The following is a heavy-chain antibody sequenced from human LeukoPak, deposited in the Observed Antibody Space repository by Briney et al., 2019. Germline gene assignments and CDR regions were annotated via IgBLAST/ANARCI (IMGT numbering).Heavy chain of an antibody. V-gene: IGHV3-23*01. J-gene: IGHJ4*02. CDR2: ISGTSTST. CDR1: GLTFSNYA. Sequence: GGSLRLSCAASGLTFSNYAMSWVRQAPGKGLEWVSAISGTSTSTYYSDSVKGRFTISRDNSQNTLFLQMNSLEAGDTAVYYCAKDRGIRSYGYFVRLGYWGQGTLVTVPS. CDR3: AKDRGIRSYGYFVRLGY. D-gene: IGHD5-18*01.